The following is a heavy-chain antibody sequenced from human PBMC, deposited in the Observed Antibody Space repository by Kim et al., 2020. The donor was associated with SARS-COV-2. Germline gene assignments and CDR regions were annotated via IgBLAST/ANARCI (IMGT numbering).Heavy chain of an antibody. CDR1: GGSISSGGYY. V-gene: IGHV4-31*03. D-gene: IGHD2-2*01. J-gene: IGHJ6*02. CDR2: IYYSGST. Sequence: SETLSLTCTVSGGSISSGGYYWSWIRQHPGKGLEWIGYIYYSGSTYYNPSLKSRVTISVDTSKNQFSLKLSSVTAADTAVYYCAAYFVPAAMHRRYYGMDVWGQGTTVTVSS. CDR3: AAYFVPAAMHRRYYGMDV.